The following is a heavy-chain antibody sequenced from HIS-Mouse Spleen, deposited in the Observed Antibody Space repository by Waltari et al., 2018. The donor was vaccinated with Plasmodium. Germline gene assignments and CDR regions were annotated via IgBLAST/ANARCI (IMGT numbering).Heavy chain of an antibody. V-gene: IGHV4-38-2*02. CDR3: ARGVGYSSSWYWFDP. J-gene: IGHJ5*02. Sequence: QVQLQESGPGLVKPSETLSLTCTVSGYSISSGYYWGWIRQPPGKGLEWIGGIYHSGSTYYNPSLKSLVTISVDTSKNQFSLKLSSVTAADTAVYYCARGVGYSSSWYWFDPWGQGTLVTVSS. CDR1: GYSISSGYY. D-gene: IGHD6-13*01. CDR2: IYHSGST.